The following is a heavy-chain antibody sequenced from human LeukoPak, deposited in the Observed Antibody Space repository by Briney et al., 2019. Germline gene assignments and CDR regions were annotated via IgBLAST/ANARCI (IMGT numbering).Heavy chain of an antibody. Sequence: ASVKVSCKVSGYTLTELSMHWVRQAPGKGLEWMGGFDPEDGETIYAQKFQGRVTMTEDTSTDTAYMELSSLRSEDTAAYYCATDFRYSSSWYRENWFDPWGQGTLVTVSS. CDR3: ATDFRYSSSWYRENWFDP. CDR2: FDPEDGET. CDR1: GYTLTELS. D-gene: IGHD6-13*01. J-gene: IGHJ5*02. V-gene: IGHV1-24*01.